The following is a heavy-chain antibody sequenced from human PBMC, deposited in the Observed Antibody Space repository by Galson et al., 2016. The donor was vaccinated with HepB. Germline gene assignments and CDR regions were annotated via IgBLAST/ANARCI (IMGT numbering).Heavy chain of an antibody. CDR1: GYTFTRYG. V-gene: IGHV1-18*01. Sequence: SVKVSCKASGYTFTRYGISWVRQVPGQRPEWMAWISCFMDDANYAWEFQGRVTLTKDTSTSTAYMEMTSLTSDDTAVYYCVRDERRAAAGGAYYFDYWGQGTLVTVSS. CDR3: VRDERRAAAGGAYYFDY. J-gene: IGHJ4*02. D-gene: IGHD6-13*01. CDR2: ISCFMDDA.